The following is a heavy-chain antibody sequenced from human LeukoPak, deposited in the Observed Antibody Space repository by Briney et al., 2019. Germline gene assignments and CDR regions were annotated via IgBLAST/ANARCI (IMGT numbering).Heavy chain of an antibody. V-gene: IGHV3-23*01. CDR1: GFTFSSYA. Sequence: GGSLRLSCAASGFTFSSYAMSWVRQAPGKGLEWVSAISGSGGSTYYADSVKGRFTISRDNSKNTLYLQMNSLRAEDTAVYYCAKGDGSGSYFYYFDYWGQGTLVTVSS. CDR3: AKGDGSGSYFYYFDY. J-gene: IGHJ4*02. CDR2: ISGSGGST. D-gene: IGHD3-10*01.